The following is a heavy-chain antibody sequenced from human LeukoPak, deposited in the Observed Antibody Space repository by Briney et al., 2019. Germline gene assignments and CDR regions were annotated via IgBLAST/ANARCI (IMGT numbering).Heavy chain of an antibody. CDR3: ARDPAWELRFDY. D-gene: IGHD1-26*01. CDR1: GFTFSSYA. Sequence: GGSLRLSCAASGFTFSSYAMHWVRQAPGKGLEWVAVISYDGSNKYYADSVKGRFTISRDNSKNTLYLQMNSLRAEDTAVYYCARDPAWELRFDYWGQGTLVTVSS. J-gene: IGHJ4*02. V-gene: IGHV3-30*01. CDR2: ISYDGSNK.